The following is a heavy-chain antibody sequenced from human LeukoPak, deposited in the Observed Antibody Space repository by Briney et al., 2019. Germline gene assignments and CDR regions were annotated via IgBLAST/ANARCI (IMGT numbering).Heavy chain of an antibody. V-gene: IGHV1-2*02. J-gene: IGHJ4*02. CDR3: ARRYTDSSEGFDY. CDR1: GYTFTDYH. D-gene: IGHD6-6*01. Sequence: ASVKVSCKASGYTFTDYHMHWVRQAPGQGLEWTGWINPNSGGTNYAGKFQGRVTVTSDTSISTAYMELSGLRSDDTAVYYCARRYTDSSEGFDYWGQGTLVTVSS. CDR2: INPNSGGT.